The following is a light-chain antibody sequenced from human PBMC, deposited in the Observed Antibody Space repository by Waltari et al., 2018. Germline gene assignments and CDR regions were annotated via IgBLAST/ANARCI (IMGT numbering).Light chain of an antibody. V-gene: IGKV1-9*01. CDR2: GAS. CDR1: QAISND. CDR3: QQLNTYPVT. J-gene: IGKJ5*01. Sequence: IQLTQSPSSLSAPVGDGVTITCRASQAISNDLAWYQQKPGRAPSLLIYGASTLHNGCPSRFSGSGSGTDFSLTISCLQPEDSATYYCQQLNTYPVTFGQGTRLEIK.